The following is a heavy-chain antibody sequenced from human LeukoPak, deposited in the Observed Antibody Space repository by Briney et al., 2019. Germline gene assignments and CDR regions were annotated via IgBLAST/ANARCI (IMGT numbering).Heavy chain of an antibody. CDR2: ISGSGGTT. Sequence: GGSLRLSCVASGITFSTYAMSWVRQAPGKGLELVSGISGSGGTTYYADSVKGRFTISRDNSKNTLYLQLNSLRAEDTAIYYCAKDLTYYYDSTGYYFDYWGQGTLVTVSS. CDR1: GITFSTYA. V-gene: IGHV3-23*01. CDR3: AKDLTYYYDSTGYYFDY. J-gene: IGHJ4*02. D-gene: IGHD3-22*01.